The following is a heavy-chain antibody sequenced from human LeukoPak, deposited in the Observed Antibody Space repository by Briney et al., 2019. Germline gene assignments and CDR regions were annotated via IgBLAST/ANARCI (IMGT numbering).Heavy chain of an antibody. J-gene: IGHJ4*02. CDR1: GYTFIGYY. CDR3: ARVANYYDSSGYYY. Sequence: ASVKVSCKASGYTFIGYYMHGVRQAPGQGLEWMGWINPNSGGTNYAQKFQGRVTMTRDTSISTAYMELSRLRSDDTAVYYCARVANYYDSSGYYYWGQGTLVTVSS. V-gene: IGHV1-2*02. D-gene: IGHD3-22*01. CDR2: INPNSGGT.